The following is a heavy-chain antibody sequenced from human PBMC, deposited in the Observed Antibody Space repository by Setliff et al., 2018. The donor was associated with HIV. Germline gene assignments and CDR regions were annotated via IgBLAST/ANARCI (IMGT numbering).Heavy chain of an antibody. J-gene: IGHJ6*03. Sequence: GGSLRLSCVASGFTFSNFAMHWVRQAPGKGLEWVSVISYDGSRTYYADSVKGRFTISRDNSNNTLSLQMNSLRAEDTALYYCARHAPYPPWAYYYYYMDVWGKGTTVTVSS. CDR2: ISYDGSRT. D-gene: IGHD2-2*01. CDR3: ARHAPYPPWAYYYYYMDV. CDR1: GFTFSNFA. V-gene: IGHV3-30*07.